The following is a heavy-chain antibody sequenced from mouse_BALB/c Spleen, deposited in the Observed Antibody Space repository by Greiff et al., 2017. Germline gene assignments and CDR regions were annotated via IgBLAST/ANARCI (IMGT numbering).Heavy chain of an antibody. CDR1: GFTFSSFG. J-gene: IGHJ1*01. V-gene: IGHV5-17*02. CDR2: ISSGSSTI. D-gene: IGHD2-2*01. CDR3: ARALRLYYGYDGDWYFDV. Sequence: EVKLVESGGGLVQPGGSRKLSCAASGFTFSSFGMHWVRQAPEKGLEWVAYISSGSSTIYYADTVKGRFTISRDNPKNTLFLQMTSLRSEDTAMYYCARALRLYYGYDGDWYFDVWGAGTTVTVSS.